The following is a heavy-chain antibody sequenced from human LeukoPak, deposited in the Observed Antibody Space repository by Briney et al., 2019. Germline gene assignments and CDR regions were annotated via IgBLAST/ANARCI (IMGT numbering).Heavy chain of an antibody. CDR1: GFTFSSYS. V-gene: IGHV3-72*01. Sequence: GGSLRLSCAASGFTFSSYSMNWVRQAPGKGLEWVDRTRNKANSYTTEYAASVKGRFTISRDDSKNSLYLQMNSLKTEDTAVYYCAKDRGYGYSSGWDVYDYWGQGTLVTVSS. J-gene: IGHJ4*02. D-gene: IGHD6-19*01. CDR2: TRNKANSYTT. CDR3: AKDRGYGYSSGWDVYDY.